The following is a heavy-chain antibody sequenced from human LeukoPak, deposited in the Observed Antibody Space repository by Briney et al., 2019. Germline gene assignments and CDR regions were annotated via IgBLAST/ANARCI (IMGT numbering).Heavy chain of an antibody. J-gene: IGHJ4*02. CDR3: ARDSPVVTAPEAFDY. CDR2: ISAYNGNT. CDR1: GYTFTSYG. Sequence: ASVKVSCKASGYTFTSYGISWVRQAPGQGLEWMGWISAYNGNTNYAQKLQGRVTMTRDTSTSTVYMELSSLRSEDTAVYYCARDSPVVTAPEAFDYWGQGTLVTVSS. V-gene: IGHV1-18*01. D-gene: IGHD2-21*02.